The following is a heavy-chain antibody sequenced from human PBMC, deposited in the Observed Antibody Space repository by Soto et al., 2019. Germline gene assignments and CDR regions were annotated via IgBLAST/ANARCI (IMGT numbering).Heavy chain of an antibody. Sequence: QPGGSLRLSCAASGFTFSSYGMHWVRQAPGKGLEWVAVISYDGSNKYYADSVKGRFTISRDNSKNTLYLQMNSLRAEDTAVYYCAKGAYGDNEYYYYYMDVWGKGTTVTVSS. J-gene: IGHJ6*03. CDR1: GFTFSSYG. CDR2: ISYDGSNK. CDR3: AKGAYGDNEYYYYYMDV. D-gene: IGHD4-17*01. V-gene: IGHV3-30*18.